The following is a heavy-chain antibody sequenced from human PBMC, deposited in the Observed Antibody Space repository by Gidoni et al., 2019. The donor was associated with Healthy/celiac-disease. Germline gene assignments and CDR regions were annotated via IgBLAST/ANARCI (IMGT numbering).Heavy chain of an antibody. Sequence: QVQLVESGGVVVQPGRSLRLSCAASGFTFSIYAMHWVRQAPGKGLEWVAVISYDGSNKYYADSVKGRFTISRDNSKNTLYLQMNSLRAEDTAVYYCARVEGGVVVAAEAFDIWGQGTMVTVSS. CDR2: ISYDGSNK. V-gene: IGHV3-30-3*01. CDR3: ARVEGGVVVAAEAFDI. CDR1: GFTFSIYA. D-gene: IGHD2-15*01. J-gene: IGHJ3*02.